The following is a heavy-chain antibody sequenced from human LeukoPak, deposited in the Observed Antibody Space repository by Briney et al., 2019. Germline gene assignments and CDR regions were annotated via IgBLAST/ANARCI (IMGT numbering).Heavy chain of an antibody. CDR1: GFIFDDYA. CDR3: AKDSLAYYYGSGSLLWYFDY. V-gene: IGHV3-9*01. D-gene: IGHD3-10*01. CDR2: ISWNSGSI. Sequence: GGSLRLSCAASGFIFDDYAMHWVRQVPGKGLEWVSGISWNSGSIRYADSVKGRFTISRDNAKNSLYLQMNSLRAEDTALYYCAKDSLAYYYGSGSLLWYFDYWGQGTLVTVSS. J-gene: IGHJ4*02.